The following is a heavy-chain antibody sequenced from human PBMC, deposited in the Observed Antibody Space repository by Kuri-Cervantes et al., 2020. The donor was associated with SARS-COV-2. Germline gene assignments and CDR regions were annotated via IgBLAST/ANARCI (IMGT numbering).Heavy chain of an antibody. CDR1: GYTFTSYG. CDR3: ARGGYNLPYYYYYGMDV. V-gene: IGHV1-18*01. D-gene: IGHD5-24*01. Sequence: GESLKISCKASGYTFTSYGISWVRQAPGQGLEWMGWISAYNGNTNYAQKLQGRVTMTTDTSTSTAYMELRSLRSEDTAVYYCARGGYNLPYYYYYGMDVWGQGTTVTVSS. CDR2: ISAYNGNT. J-gene: IGHJ6*02.